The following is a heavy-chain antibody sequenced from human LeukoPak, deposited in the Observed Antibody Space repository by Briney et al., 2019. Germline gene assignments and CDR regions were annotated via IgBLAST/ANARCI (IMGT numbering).Heavy chain of an antibody. V-gene: IGHV1-2*06. D-gene: IGHD1-26*01. Sequence: ASVKVSCKASGYTFTGYYMHWVRQAPGQGLEWMGRINPNSGGTNYAQKFQGRVTMTRDTSISTAYMELSRLRSDDTAVYYCARARNGSYYLVDYWGQGTLVTVSS. CDR1: GYTFTGYY. J-gene: IGHJ4*02. CDR3: ARARNGSYYLVDY. CDR2: INPNSGGT.